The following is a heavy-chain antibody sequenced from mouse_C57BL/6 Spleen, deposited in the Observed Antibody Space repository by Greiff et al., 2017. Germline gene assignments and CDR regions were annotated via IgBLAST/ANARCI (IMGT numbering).Heavy chain of an antibody. J-gene: IGHJ2*01. CDR3: ARGYYFDD. Sequence: VQLQQSGAELARPGASVKMSCKASGYTFTSYTMHWVKQRPGQGLEWIGYINPSSGYTKYNQKFKDKATLTADKSSSTAYMQLSSLASEDSAIYYCARGYYFDDWGQGTTHAVSS. CDR1: GYTFTSYT. V-gene: IGHV1-4*01. CDR2: INPSSGYT.